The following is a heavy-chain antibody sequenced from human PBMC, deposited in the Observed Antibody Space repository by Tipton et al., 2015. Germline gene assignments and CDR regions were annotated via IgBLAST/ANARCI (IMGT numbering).Heavy chain of an antibody. V-gene: IGHV4-59*01. Sequence: TLSLTCTVSGGSISSYYWSWIRQPPGKGLEWIGYTYYDGSTNYNPSLKSRVTISVDTSKNQFSLNLNSVTAADTAVYYCARWSLWFGGYNWFVPWGQGTLVTFSS. J-gene: IGHJ5*02. CDR3: ARWSLWFGGYNWFVP. CDR2: TYYDGST. D-gene: IGHD3-10*01. CDR1: GGSISSYY.